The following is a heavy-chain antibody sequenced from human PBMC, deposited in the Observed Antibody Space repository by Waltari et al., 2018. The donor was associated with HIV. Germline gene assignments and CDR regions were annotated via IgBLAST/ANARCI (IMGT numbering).Heavy chain of an antibody. V-gene: IGHV3-30*01. CDR1: GFTFSSYA. D-gene: IGHD2-2*01. Sequence: QVQLVESGGGVVQPGRSLRLSCAASGFTFSSYAMHWVRQAPGKGLEWVAVISYDGSNKYYADSVKGRFTISRDNSKNTLYLQMNSLRAEDTAVYYCARNSAGDCSSTSCYGEGFDYWGQGTLVTVSS. J-gene: IGHJ4*02. CDR2: ISYDGSNK. CDR3: ARNSAGDCSSTSCYGEGFDY.